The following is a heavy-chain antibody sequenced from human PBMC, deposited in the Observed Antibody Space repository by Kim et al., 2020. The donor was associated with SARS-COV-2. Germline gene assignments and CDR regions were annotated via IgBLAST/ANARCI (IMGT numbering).Heavy chain of an antibody. V-gene: IGHV4-34*01. D-gene: IGHD4-17*01. CDR2: IYYSGNN. CDR3: ARMVDHVDYPSLDY. CDR1: GGSFNYYY. Sequence: SETLSLTCSVSGGSFNYYYWSWIRQPPGKGLEWIGDIYYSGNNNYNPSLKSRVTISVDTSKNQFSLKLNSVTAADTAVYYCARMVDHVDYPSLDYWGQGTRVTVSS. J-gene: IGHJ4*02.